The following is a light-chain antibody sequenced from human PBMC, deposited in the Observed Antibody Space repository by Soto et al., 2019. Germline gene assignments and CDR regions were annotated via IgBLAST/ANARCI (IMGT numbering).Light chain of an antibody. J-gene: IGKJ1*01. CDR3: QQYGSSGT. CDR2: GAS. Sequence: EIVMTQSPATLSVSPGERATLSCRASQSVRNNLAWYQQKPGQAPRLLIYGASTRATGIPARFSGSASGTEFTLTISRLEPEDFAVYYCQQYGSSGTFGQGTKVDIK. V-gene: IGKV3-15*01. CDR1: QSVRNN.